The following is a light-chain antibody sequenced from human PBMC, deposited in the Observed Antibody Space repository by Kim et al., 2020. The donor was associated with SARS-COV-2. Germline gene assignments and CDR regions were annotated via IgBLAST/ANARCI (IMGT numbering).Light chain of an antibody. CDR1: SSNIGSNA. V-gene: IGLV1-44*01. CDR3: AAWDDSLNGYV. J-gene: IGLJ1*01. Sequence: ELTQPPSASGTPGQRVTISCSGSSSNIGSNAVNWYRQLPGTAPKLLIYSNNQRPSGVPDRFSGSKSGTSASLAISGLQSEDEADYYCAAWDDSLNGYVFGTGTRSPS. CDR2: SNN.